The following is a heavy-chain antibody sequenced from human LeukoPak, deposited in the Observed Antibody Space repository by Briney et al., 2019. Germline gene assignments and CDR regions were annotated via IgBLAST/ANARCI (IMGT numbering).Heavy chain of an antibody. V-gene: IGHV4-34*01. CDR3: ARRGVVITGDFDY. Sequence: SETLSLTCAVYGGSFSGYYWSWIRQPPGEGLEWIGEINHSGSTNYNPSLKSRVTISVDTSKNQFSLKLSSVTAADTAVYYCARRGVVITGDFDYWGQGTLVTVSS. J-gene: IGHJ4*02. CDR2: INHSGST. CDR1: GGSFSGYY. D-gene: IGHD3-22*01.